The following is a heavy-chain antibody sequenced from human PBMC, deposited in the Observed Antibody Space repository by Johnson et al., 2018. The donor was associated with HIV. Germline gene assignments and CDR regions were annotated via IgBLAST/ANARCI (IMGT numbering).Heavy chain of an antibody. D-gene: IGHD1-26*01. Sequence: VYLVESGGGLVQPGGSLRLSCAASGFTFSSYWMSWVRQAPGKGLEWVANINQDGSAKYYVDSVKGRFTISRDNAKNSLYLQINSVRAEDTAVYYCAREAGGSYPDAFDFWGQGTMVTVSS. CDR1: GFTFSSYW. J-gene: IGHJ3*01. CDR2: INQDGSAK. V-gene: IGHV3-7*01. CDR3: AREAGGSYPDAFDF.